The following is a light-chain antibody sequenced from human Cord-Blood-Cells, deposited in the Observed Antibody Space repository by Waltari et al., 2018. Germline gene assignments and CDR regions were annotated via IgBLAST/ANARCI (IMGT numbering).Light chain of an antibody. J-gene: IGKJ3*01. CDR2: GAS. Sequence: EIVMTQSPATLSVSPGERATLSCRASQRVSSNLAWYQQKPGQAPSLLIYGASTRATGIPARFSGSGSGTEFTLTISSLQSEDFAVYYCQQYNNWPPVFTFGPGTKVDIK. CDR1: QRVSSN. V-gene: IGKV3-15*01. CDR3: QQYNNWPPVFT.